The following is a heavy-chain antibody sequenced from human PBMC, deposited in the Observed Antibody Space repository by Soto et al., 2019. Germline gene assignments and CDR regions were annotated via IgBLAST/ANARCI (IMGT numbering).Heavy chain of an antibody. CDR2: IIPIFGTA. Sequence: ASVKVSCKASGGTFSSYAISWVRQAPGQGLEWMGGIIPIFGTANYAQKSQGRVTITADKSTSTAYMELSSLRSEDTAVYYCARVWETMVRGVIRPAFDIWGQGTMVTVSS. CDR1: GGTFSSYA. D-gene: IGHD3-10*01. J-gene: IGHJ3*02. V-gene: IGHV1-69*06. CDR3: ARVWETMVRGVIRPAFDI.